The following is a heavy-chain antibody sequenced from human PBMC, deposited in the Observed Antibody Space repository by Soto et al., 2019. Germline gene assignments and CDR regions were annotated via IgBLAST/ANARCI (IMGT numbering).Heavy chain of an antibody. J-gene: IGHJ4*02. V-gene: IGHV3-15*07. CDR1: GFPFTNAW. CDR2: IKSNTDGGTT. Sequence: GGSLRLSCAASGFPFTNAWMSWVRQAPGKGLEWVGRIKSNTDGGTTDYAAPVKGRFTISRDDSKNTLYLQTNRLNSEDTGVYYCARVPRSELAFYCDSWGQGTLVTVSS. CDR3: ARVPRSELAFYCDS. D-gene: IGHD3-16*02.